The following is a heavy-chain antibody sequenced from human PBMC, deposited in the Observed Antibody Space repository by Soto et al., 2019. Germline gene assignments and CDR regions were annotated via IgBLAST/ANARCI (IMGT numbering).Heavy chain of an antibody. CDR2: IYWDDDK. Sequence: QITLKESGPTLVKPTQTLTLTCTFSGFSLTSDGAAVSWVRQPPGKALEWLALIYWDDDKRYSPSLKSRLTITKYTPNIPVLLTMTSMDPSDTATYFCAHSDSRLSHSLDYWGQGSLVTVSS. D-gene: IGHD4-4*01. J-gene: IGHJ4*02. V-gene: IGHV2-5*02. CDR1: GFSLTSDGAA. CDR3: AHSDSRLSHSLDY.